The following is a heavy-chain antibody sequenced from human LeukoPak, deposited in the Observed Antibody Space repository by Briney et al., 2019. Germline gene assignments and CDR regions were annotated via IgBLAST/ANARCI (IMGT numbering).Heavy chain of an antibody. D-gene: IGHD1-1*01. CDR2: IYYSGRT. CDR1: GGSISSYY. Sequence: SETLSLTCTVSGGSISSYYWSWIRQPPGKGLEWIGYIYYSGRTNYNPSLKSRVTISVDTSKNQFSLKLSSVTAADTAVYYCARARQLYGMDVWGQGTTVTVSS. V-gene: IGHV4-59*12. CDR3: ARARQLYGMDV. J-gene: IGHJ6*02.